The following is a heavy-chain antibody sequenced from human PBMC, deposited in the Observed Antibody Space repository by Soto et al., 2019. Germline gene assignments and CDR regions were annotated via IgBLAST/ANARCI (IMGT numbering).Heavy chain of an antibody. J-gene: IGHJ5*02. CDR3: AREEMATITWWFDP. CDR1: GGSFSGYY. V-gene: IGHV4-34*01. CDR2: SNHSGST. Sequence: QVQLQQWGAGLLKPSETLSLTCAVYGGSFSGYYWSWIRQPPGKGLEWIGESNHSGSTNYNPSLKSRVTKTVDTSKNQFSLKLSSVTAADTAVYYCAREEMATITWWFDPWGQGTLVTVSS. D-gene: IGHD5-12*01.